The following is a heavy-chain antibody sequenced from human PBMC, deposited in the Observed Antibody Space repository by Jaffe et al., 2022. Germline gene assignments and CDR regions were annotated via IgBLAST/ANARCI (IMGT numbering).Heavy chain of an antibody. CDR3: AKDALRNGGWVGGSFDY. CDR2: ITGNSGSV. V-gene: IGHV3-9*01. Sequence: EVQLVDSGGDLVQPGRSLRLSCAASGFTFGDYAMHWVRQVPGKGLEWVSGITGNSGSVAYADSVKGRFIISRDNAKNSLNLQMNSLIREDTAFYYCAKDALRNGGWVGGSFDYWGQGTLVTVSS. CDR1: GFTFGDYA. J-gene: IGHJ4*02. D-gene: IGHD2-8*01.